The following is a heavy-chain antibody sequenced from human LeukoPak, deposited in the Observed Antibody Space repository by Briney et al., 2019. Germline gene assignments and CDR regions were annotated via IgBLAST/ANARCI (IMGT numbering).Heavy chain of an antibody. CDR2: MNNSGSK. D-gene: IGHD3-9*01. CDR1: GGSFSGYY. Sequence: PSEPLSLTCAVSGGSFSGYYWSWIRQPPGKGLEWIGEMNNSGSKHYNPSLKSRVSISTDTSQNHFSLKLTSLTAADTAVYYCARGDPYFDILTGDYDALDIWGQGTVVTVSS. V-gene: IGHV4-34*01. J-gene: IGHJ3*02. CDR3: ARGDPYFDILTGDYDALDI.